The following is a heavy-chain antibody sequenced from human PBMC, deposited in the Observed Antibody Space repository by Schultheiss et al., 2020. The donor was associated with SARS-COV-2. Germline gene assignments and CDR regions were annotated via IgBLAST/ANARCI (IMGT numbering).Heavy chain of an antibody. CDR2: ISGSGTST. V-gene: IGHV3-23*01. CDR1: GFTFSSYA. J-gene: IGHJ4*02. Sequence: GGSLRLSCSASGFTFSSYAMAWVRQAPGKGLEWVSTISGSGTSTYYADSVKGRFTISRDSSKNSLYLQMNSLRAEDTAVYYCAKDSRISAWGQGTLVTVSS. CDR3: AKDSRISA.